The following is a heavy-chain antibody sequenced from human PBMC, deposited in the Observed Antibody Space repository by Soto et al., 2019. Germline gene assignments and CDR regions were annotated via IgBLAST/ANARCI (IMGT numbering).Heavy chain of an antibody. J-gene: IGHJ4*02. CDR3: ASVDKFGELLSLDY. CDR2: IIPIFGTA. CDR1: GGTFSSYA. D-gene: IGHD3-10*01. Sequence: QVQLVQSGAEVKKPGSSVKVSCKASGGTFSSYAISWVRQAPGQGLEWMGGIIPIFGTANYAQKFQGRVTITADESTSTAYMELSSLRSEDTAVYYCASVDKFGELLSLDYWGQGTLVTVSS. V-gene: IGHV1-69*12.